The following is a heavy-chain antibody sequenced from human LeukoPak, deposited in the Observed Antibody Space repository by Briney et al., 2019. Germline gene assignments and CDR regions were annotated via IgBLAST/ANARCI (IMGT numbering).Heavy chain of an antibody. J-gene: IGHJ4*02. V-gene: IGHV3-30-3*01. CDR1: GFTFSNYA. D-gene: IGHD3-10*01. CDR2: ISHDRSNS. Sequence: GGSLRLSCAASGFTFSNYAMHWARQAPGKGLEWVAFISHDRSNSCHADSVKGRFTISRDNSKYTLYLQMNSLTDEDTAVYYCARDLSGSYMSDYWGQGTLVTVSS. CDR3: ARDLSGSYMSDY.